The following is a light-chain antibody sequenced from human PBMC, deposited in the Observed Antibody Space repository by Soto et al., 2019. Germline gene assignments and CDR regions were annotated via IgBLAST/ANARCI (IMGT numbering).Light chain of an antibody. CDR1: QSGSAAY. J-gene: IGKJ1*01. CDR3: QQYGSSPRA. CDR2: GSS. V-gene: IGKV3-20*01. Sequence: EVVLTRSSGALALAPGERATLSFRAGQSGSAAYVAWYQQKSGQAPRLLLYGSSSRATGVADRFSGSGSGTEFTLTIDRLEPEDFATYYCQQYGSSPRAFGQGTKVDIK.